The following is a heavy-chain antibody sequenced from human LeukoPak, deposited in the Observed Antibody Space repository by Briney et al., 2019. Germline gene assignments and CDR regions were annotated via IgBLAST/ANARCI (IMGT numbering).Heavy chain of an antibody. V-gene: IGHV1-2*06. D-gene: IGHD3-22*01. CDR1: GYTFTGYY. CDR3: ARDPHYYDSSGFDY. Sequence: ASVKVSCKASGYTFTGYYMNWVRQAPGQGLEWMGRINPNSGGTNYAQKFQGRVTMTRDTSISTAYMELSRLRSDDTAVYYCARDPHYYDSSGFDYWGQGTLVTVSS. CDR2: INPNSGGT. J-gene: IGHJ4*02.